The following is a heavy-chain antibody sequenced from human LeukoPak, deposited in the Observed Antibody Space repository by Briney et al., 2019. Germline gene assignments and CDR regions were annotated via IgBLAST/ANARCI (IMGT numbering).Heavy chain of an antibody. V-gene: IGHV3-7*01. J-gene: IGHJ4*02. Sequence: GGSLRLSCAASGFTFSYYWMSWVRQVPGKGLECVANINQDGSEKNYVDSVKGRFTISRDDVENSLYLQMDTLRAEDTAVYYCTRGGRYYFGYWGQGTLVTVSS. D-gene: IGHD3-10*01. CDR1: GFTFSYYW. CDR3: TRGGRYYFGY. CDR2: INQDGSEK.